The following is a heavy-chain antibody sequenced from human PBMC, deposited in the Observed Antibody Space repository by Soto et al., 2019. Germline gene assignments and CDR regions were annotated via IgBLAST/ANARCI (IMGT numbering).Heavy chain of an antibody. CDR2: IYYSGST. V-gene: IGHV4-59*12. Sequence: PSETLSLTCTVFGGSISSYYWSWIRQPPGKGLEWIGYIYYSGSTNYNPSLKSRVTISVDTSKNQFSLKLNSMTAADTAVYYCARDPDLTGEYYWGQGTLVTVSS. CDR3: ARDPDLTGEYY. J-gene: IGHJ4*02. D-gene: IGHD7-27*01. CDR1: GGSISSYY.